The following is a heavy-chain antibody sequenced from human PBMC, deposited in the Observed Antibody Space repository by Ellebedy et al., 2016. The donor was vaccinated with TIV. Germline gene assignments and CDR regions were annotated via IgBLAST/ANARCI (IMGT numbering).Heavy chain of an antibody. CDR3: VRDGGRDGCTYWYFDL. D-gene: IGHD5-24*01. V-gene: IGHV3-48*02. CDR2: ISTTSSNI. CDR1: GNTFSSYN. J-gene: IGHJ2*01. Sequence: GGSLRLSCAASGNTFSSYNMNWVRQAPGKGLQWVSYISTTSSNIYYADSVKGRFTISRDNAKNSLTLQMDSLRDEDTAVYYCVRDGGRDGCTYWYFDLWGRGTLVTVSS.